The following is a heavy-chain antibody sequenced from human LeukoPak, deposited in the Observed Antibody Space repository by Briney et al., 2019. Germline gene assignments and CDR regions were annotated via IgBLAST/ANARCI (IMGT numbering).Heavy chain of an antibody. CDR3: AGDSSGYYKPFDY. V-gene: IGHV1-2*02. CDR2: INPNSGGT. Sequence: ASVKVSCKASGYTFTGYYMHWVRQAPGQGLEWMGWINPNSGGTNYAQKFQGRVTMTRDTSISTAYMELSRLRSDDTAVYYCAGDSSGYYKPFDYWGQGTLVTVSS. J-gene: IGHJ4*02. D-gene: IGHD3-22*01. CDR1: GYTFTGYY.